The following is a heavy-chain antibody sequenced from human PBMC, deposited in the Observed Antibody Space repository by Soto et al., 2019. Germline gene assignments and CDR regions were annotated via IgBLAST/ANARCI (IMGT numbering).Heavy chain of an antibody. CDR1: GFTFSSYS. CDR2: ISSSSSYI. Sequence: PGGSLRLSCAASGFTFSSYSMNWVRQAPGKGLEWVSSISSSSSYIYYADSVKGRFTISRDNAKNSLYLQMNSLRAEDTAVYYCARNVDTAMVTDAFDIWGQGTMVTV. V-gene: IGHV3-21*01. D-gene: IGHD5-18*01. CDR3: ARNVDTAMVTDAFDI. J-gene: IGHJ3*02.